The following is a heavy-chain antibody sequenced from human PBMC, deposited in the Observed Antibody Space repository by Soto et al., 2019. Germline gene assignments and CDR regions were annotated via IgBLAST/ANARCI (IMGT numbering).Heavy chain of an antibody. V-gene: IGHV3-23*01. CDR2: ISGSGGST. D-gene: IGHD3-22*01. CDR3: AKDYGIVVVITAQFDY. Sequence: PGGSLRLSCAASGFTFSSYGMHWVRQAPGKGLEWVAVISGSGGSTYYADSVKGRFTISRDNSKNTLYLQMNSLRAEDTAVYYCAKDYGIVVVITAQFDYWGQGTLVTVSS. J-gene: IGHJ4*02. CDR1: GFTFSSYG.